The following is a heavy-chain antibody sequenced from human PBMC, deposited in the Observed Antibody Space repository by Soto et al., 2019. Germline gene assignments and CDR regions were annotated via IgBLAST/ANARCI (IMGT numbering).Heavy chain of an antibody. D-gene: IGHD2-15*01. V-gene: IGHV1-8*01. CDR1: GYTFTSYD. J-gene: IGHJ6*02. Sequence: QVQLVQSGAEVKKPGASVKVSCKASGYTFTSYDINWVRQATGQGLEWMGWMNPNSGNTGYAQKFQGRVTMTRNTSISTAYMELSSLRSEDTAVYYCARGGVVVAANYPDDYGMDVWGQGTTVTVSS. CDR3: ARGGVVVAANYPDDYGMDV. CDR2: MNPNSGNT.